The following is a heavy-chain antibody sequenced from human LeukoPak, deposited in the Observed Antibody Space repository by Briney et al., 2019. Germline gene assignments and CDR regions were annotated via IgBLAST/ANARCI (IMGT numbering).Heavy chain of an antibody. V-gene: IGHV1-8*01. J-gene: IGHJ5*02. D-gene: IGHD6-13*01. Sequence: ASVKVSCKASGYTFTSYDINWVRQATGQGLEWMGWMKPNSGDTGYAQRFQGRVTMTRDTSISTAYTELSSLRSEDTAVYYCARGRYSSSWYSENWFDPWGQGTLVTVSS. CDR1: GYTFTSYD. CDR3: ARGRYSSSWYSENWFDP. CDR2: MKPNSGDT.